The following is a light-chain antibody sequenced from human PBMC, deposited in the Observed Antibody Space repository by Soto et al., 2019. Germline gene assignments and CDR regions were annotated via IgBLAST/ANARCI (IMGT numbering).Light chain of an antibody. CDR3: HQPGSSLRT. CDR2: DAS. Sequence: EIVLTQSPGTLSLSPGERATLSCRASQSVRNVYLAWYQQKPGQAPRLLIYDASNRATGIPDRFSGSGSGTDLTLTINRLEPEDCEVYYCHQPGSSLRTFGQGTKVEIK. J-gene: IGKJ2*01. CDR1: QSVRNVY. V-gene: IGKV3-20*01.